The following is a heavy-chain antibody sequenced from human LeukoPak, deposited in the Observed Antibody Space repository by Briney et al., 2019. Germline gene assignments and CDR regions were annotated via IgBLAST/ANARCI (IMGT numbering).Heavy chain of an antibody. Sequence: PSETLSLTCTVSGGSISSYYWSWIRQPPGKGLEWIGYIYYSGSTNYNPSLKSRVTISVDTSKNQFSLKLSSVTAADTAVYYCARTVWGSGSYYPYYYYYMDVWGKGTTVTISS. CDR3: ARTVWGSGSYYPYYYYYMDV. CDR1: GGSISSYY. V-gene: IGHV4-59*01. CDR2: IYYSGST. D-gene: IGHD3-10*01. J-gene: IGHJ6*03.